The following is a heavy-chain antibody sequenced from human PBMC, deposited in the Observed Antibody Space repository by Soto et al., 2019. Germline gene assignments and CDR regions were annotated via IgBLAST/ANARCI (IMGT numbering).Heavy chain of an antibody. D-gene: IGHD6-13*01. V-gene: IGHV3-23*01. CDR2: ISGSGGTT. Sequence: PGGSLRLSWAASGFSFTSYAMSWVRQAPGKGLEWVSAISGSGGTTYYADSVKDRFTISRDNSKNTLYLQMNSLRAEDTALYYCAKFSTWYKFDYWGQGTLVTVSS. CDR3: AKFSTWYKFDY. J-gene: IGHJ4*02. CDR1: GFSFTSYA.